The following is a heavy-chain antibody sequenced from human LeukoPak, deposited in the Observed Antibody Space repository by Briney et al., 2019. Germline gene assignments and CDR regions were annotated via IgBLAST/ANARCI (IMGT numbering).Heavy chain of an antibody. CDR2: IKNDGSST. D-gene: IGHD3-10*01. CDR3: AKDLKGYYGSGSYPH. J-gene: IGHJ4*02. V-gene: IGHV3-74*01. Sequence: PGGSLRLSCTASGFTLGGYWMHWVRQAPGKGLVWVSRIKNDGSSTSYADSVKGRFTISRDNAKNTPYLQMNSLRAEDTAVYYCAKDLKGYYGSGSYPHWGQGTLVTVSS. CDR1: GFTLGGYW.